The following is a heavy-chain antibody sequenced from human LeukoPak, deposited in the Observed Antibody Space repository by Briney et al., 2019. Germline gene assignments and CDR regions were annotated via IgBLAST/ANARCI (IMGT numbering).Heavy chain of an antibody. V-gene: IGHV4-34*01. CDR2: INHSGST. Sequence: SETLSLTCAVYGGSFSGYYWSWIRQPPGKGLEWIGEINHSGSTNYNPSLKSRVTISVDTSKNQFSLKLSSVTAADTAVYYCARVKVGATNYWYFDLWGRGTLVTVSS. J-gene: IGHJ2*01. CDR3: ARVKVGATNYWYFDL. CDR1: GGSFSGYY. D-gene: IGHD1-26*01.